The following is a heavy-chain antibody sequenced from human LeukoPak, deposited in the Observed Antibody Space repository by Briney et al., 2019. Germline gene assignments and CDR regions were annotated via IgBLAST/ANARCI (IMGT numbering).Heavy chain of an antibody. Sequence: SETLSLTCTLSRGSISSGVYYWSWIRQHPGNGLEWIGYIYYSGSTYYNPYIKSRVTISVDTSKNQFSLKLSSVTAADTAVYYCARVRRNLYSSGWAFDYWGQGTLVTVSS. CDR1: RGSISSGVYY. CDR2: IYYSGST. J-gene: IGHJ4*02. V-gene: IGHV4-31*03. D-gene: IGHD6-19*01. CDR3: ARVRRNLYSSGWAFDY.